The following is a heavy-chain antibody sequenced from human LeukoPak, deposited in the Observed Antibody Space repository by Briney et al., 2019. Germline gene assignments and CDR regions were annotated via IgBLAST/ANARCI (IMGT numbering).Heavy chain of an antibody. CDR1: GFTFRGSA. V-gene: IGHV3-73*01. CDR3: TSPGRTYYYDSSGYYFLH. D-gene: IGHD3-22*01. J-gene: IGHJ1*01. CDR2: IRSKANSYAT. Sequence: GGSLRLSCAASGFTFRGSAMHWVRQASGKGLEWVGRIRSKANSYATAYAASVKGRFTISRDDSKNTAYLQMNSLKTEDTAVYYCTSPGRTYYYDSSGYYFLHWGQGTLVTVSS.